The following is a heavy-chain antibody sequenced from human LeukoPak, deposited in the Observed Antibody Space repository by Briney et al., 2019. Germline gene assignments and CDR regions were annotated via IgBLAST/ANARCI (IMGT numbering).Heavy chain of an antibody. CDR1: GFTFSSYA. J-gene: IGHJ3*02. V-gene: IGHV3-23*01. CDR3: AKDPSAAGRKGAFDI. Sequence: PGGSLRLSCAASGFTFSSYAMSWVRQAPGKGLEWVSAISGSGGSTYYADPVKGRFTISRGNSKNTLYLQMNSLRAEDTAVYYCAKDPSAAGRKGAFDIWGQGTMVTVSS. CDR2: ISGSGGST. D-gene: IGHD6-13*01.